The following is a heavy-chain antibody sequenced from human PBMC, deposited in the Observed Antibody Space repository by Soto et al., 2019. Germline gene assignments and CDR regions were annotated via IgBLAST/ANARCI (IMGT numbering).Heavy chain of an antibody. CDR3: ARVRGSYFYFDY. J-gene: IGHJ4*02. D-gene: IGHD1-26*01. CDR2: IIPIFGTA. Sequence: SVKVSCKASGGTFSSYAISWVRQAPGQGLEWMGGIIPIFGTANYAQKFQGRVTITADESTSTAYMELSSLRSEDTAVYYCARVRGSYFYFDYWGQGTLVTVSS. CDR1: GGTFSSYA. V-gene: IGHV1-69*13.